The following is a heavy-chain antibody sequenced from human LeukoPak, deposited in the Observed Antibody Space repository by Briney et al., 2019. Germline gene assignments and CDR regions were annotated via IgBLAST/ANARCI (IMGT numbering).Heavy chain of an antibody. Sequence: RGCLRLSSAPSVVTLSRDWMSSGPEAPGKGRGWGSNIKQDGREKYHVDSVKGRFTISRDNAKNSLYLQMNSLRAEDTAVYYCARDLIVATSEGGNYYYGMDVWGKGTTVTVSS. CDR2: IKQDGREK. D-gene: IGHD5-12*01. CDR1: VVTLSRDW. CDR3: ARDLIVATSEGGNYYYGMDV. V-gene: IGHV3-7*03. J-gene: IGHJ6*04.